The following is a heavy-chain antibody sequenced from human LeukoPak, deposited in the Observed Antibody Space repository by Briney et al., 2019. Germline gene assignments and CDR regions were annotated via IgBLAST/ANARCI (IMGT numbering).Heavy chain of an antibody. CDR2: ISGSGDDT. J-gene: IGHJ3*02. V-gene: IGHV3-23*01. Sequence: GGSLRLSCAASGFTFSSYAMNWVRQAPGKGLEWVSSISGSGDDTYYADSVKGRFTISRDNSKNTLYLQMNSLRAEDTAIYYCARSGTSWRYPAFDIWGPGTMVTVSS. CDR3: ARSGTSWRYPAFDI. D-gene: IGHD1-1*01. CDR1: GFTFSSYA.